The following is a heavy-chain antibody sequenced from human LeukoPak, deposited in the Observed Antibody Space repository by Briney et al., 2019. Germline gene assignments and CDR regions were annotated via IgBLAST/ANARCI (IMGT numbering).Heavy chain of an antibody. CDR2: IYHSGST. D-gene: IGHD2-2*01. Sequence: NSSETLSLTCAVSHYSISSGYYWGWIRQPPGKGLEWIGSIYHSGSTYYNPSLKSRVTISVDTSKNQLSLKLSSVTAADTAVYYCARDRHYSSTSCFDYWGQGTLVTVSS. CDR1: HYSISSGYY. J-gene: IGHJ4*02. CDR3: ARDRHYSSTSCFDY. V-gene: IGHV4-38-2*02.